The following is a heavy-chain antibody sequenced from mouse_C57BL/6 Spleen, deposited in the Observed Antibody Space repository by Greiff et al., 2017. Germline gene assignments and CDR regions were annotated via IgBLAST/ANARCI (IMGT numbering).Heavy chain of an antibody. CDR2: IDPSDSYT. CDR1: GYTFTSYW. Sequence: QVQLQQPGAEFVKPGASVKLSCKASGYTFTSYWMQWVKQRPGQGLEWIGEIDPSDSYTNYNQKFKGKATLTVDTSSSTAYMQLSSLTSEDSAVYYCARWVLYYAMDYWGQGTSVTVSS. V-gene: IGHV1-50*01. CDR3: ARWVLYYAMDY. J-gene: IGHJ4*01.